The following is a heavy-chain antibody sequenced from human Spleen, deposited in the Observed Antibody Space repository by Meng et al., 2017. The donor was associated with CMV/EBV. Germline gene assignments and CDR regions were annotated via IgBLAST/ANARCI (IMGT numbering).Heavy chain of an antibody. J-gene: IGHJ3*02. Sequence: GGSLRLSCAASGFTFSSYAMHWVRQAPGKGLEWVAVISYDGSNKYYADSVKGRFTISRDNSKNTLYLQMNSLRAEDTAVYYCARENAYGFDIWGQGTMVTVSS. V-gene: IGHV3-30-3*01. CDR3: ARENAYGFDI. D-gene: IGHD3-16*01. CDR2: ISYDGSNK. CDR1: GFTFSSYA.